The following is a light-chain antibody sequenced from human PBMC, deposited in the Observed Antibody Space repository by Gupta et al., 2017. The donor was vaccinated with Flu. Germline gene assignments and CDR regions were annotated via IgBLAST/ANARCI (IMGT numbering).Light chain of an antibody. V-gene: IGKV3-11*01. J-gene: IGKJ1*01. CDR2: DAS. CDR3: QQRSNWPRT. CDR1: QSVSSY. Sequence: IVLTPAPPTLSLSPGERATLSCRASQSVSSYLAWYQQKPGQAPRLLIYDASNRATGIPARFSGSGSGTDFTLTISSLEPEDFAVYYCQQRSNWPRTFGQGTKVEIK.